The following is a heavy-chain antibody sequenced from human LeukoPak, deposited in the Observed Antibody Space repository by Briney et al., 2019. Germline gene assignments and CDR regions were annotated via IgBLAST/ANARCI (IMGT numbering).Heavy chain of an antibody. CDR3: AKVVGYSYGYLDY. CDR2: ISGSGGST. Sequence: GGSLRLSCAASGFTFSSYGMSWVRQAPGKGLEWVSAISGSGGSTYYADSVKGRFTISRDNSKNTLYLQMNSLRAEDTAVYYCAKVVGYSYGYLDYWGQGTLVTVSS. J-gene: IGHJ4*02. V-gene: IGHV3-23*01. D-gene: IGHD5-18*01. CDR1: GFTFSSYG.